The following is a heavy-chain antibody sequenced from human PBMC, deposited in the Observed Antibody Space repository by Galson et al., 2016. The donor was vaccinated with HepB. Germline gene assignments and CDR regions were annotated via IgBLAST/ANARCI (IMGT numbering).Heavy chain of an antibody. CDR3: ARATDCGNGNCYGGYYYGMDF. D-gene: IGHD2-2*01. J-gene: IGHJ6*02. Sequence: SLRLSCAASGLAFSTSWMHWVRQVPGKGLVWVSRINPDGSSTAYADSVKGRFSSSRDNAKNTVYLQMDILRAEDTALYYCARATDCGNGNCYGGYYYGMDFWGQGATVTVSS. CDR2: INPDGSST. CDR1: GLAFSTSW. V-gene: IGHV3-74*01.